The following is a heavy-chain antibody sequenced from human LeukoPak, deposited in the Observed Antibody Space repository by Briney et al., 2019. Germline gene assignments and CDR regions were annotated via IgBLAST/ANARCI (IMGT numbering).Heavy chain of an antibody. J-gene: IGHJ4*02. Sequence: PSETLSLTCTVSGGSISSSSYYWGWIRQPPGKGLEWIGNVYYSGSTYYNPSLRSRVTISVDTSKNQFSLKLSSVTAADTAVYYCARQTLTKSDYWGQGTLVTVSS. V-gene: IGHV4-39*01. D-gene: IGHD1-14*01. CDR1: GGSISSSSYY. CDR3: ARQTLTKSDY. CDR2: VYYSGST.